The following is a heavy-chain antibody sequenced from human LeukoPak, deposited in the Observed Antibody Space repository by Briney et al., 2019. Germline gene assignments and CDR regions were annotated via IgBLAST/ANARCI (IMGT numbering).Heavy chain of an antibody. D-gene: IGHD2-8*01. Sequence: SETLSLTCTVPNDSISSGDYYWNWIRQPPGKGLEWIGYIFHRGGTSYNPSLKSRILFSVDTSQNQFSLKLSSVTAADTAVYYCARLIPVYRGTRGGLDYWGQGTLVTVSS. CDR3: ARLIPVYRGTRGGLDY. CDR2: IFHRGGT. J-gene: IGHJ4*02. CDR1: NDSISSGDYY. V-gene: IGHV4-30-4*01.